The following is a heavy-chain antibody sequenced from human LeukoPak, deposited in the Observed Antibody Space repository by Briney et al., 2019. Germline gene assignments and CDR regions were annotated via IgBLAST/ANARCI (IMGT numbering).Heavy chain of an antibody. CDR2: ISYDGSNK. CDR1: GFTFSSYG. V-gene: IGHV3-30*18. CDR3: AKGGYSGYDHFDY. J-gene: IGHJ4*02. Sequence: GGSLRLSCAASGFTFSSYGMHWVRQAPGKGLEWVAVISYDGSNKYYADSVKGRFTISRDNSKNTLYLQMNSLRSEDTAVYYCAKGGYSGYDHFDYWGQGTLVTVSS. D-gene: IGHD5-12*01.